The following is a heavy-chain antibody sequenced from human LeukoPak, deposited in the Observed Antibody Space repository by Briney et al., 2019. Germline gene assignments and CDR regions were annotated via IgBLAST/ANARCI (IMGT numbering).Heavy chain of an antibody. Sequence: GGSLRLSCAASGFTFSSYGMHWVRQAPGKGLEWVAVISYDGSNKYYADSVKGRFTISRDNSKNTLYLQMNSLRAEDTAVYYCAKVGLTVTTLYSYFDYWAQGTLVTVSS. CDR2: ISYDGSNK. V-gene: IGHV3-30*18. J-gene: IGHJ4*02. CDR1: GFTFSSYG. D-gene: IGHD4-17*01. CDR3: AKVGLTVTTLYSYFDY.